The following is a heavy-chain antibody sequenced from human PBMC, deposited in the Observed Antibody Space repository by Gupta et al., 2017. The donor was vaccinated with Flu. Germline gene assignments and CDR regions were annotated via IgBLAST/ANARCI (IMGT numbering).Heavy chain of an antibody. CDR2: IRMSGET. Sequence: CAASGFTVSSYDMSWVRRAPGKGLEWVSLIRMSGETYQTEYVKRRFTSSRDNAKNLVHLQTNNMRIDYTAFEDSETGHWDSWGQGTLVTVSS. CDR3: ETGHWDS. J-gene: IGHJ4*02. CDR1: GFTVSSYD. V-gene: IGHV3-48*03.